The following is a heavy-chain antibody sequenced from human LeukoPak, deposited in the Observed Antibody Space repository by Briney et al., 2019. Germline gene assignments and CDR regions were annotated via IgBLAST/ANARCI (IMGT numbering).Heavy chain of an antibody. CDR3: ARGYRLTRTTPSNWFDP. D-gene: IGHD1-7*01. CDR2: ISAYNGNT. V-gene: IGHV1-18*01. CDR1: GGTFSSYA. Sequence: ASVKVSCKASGGTFSSYAINWVRQAPGQGLKWMGWISAYNGNTDYAQKLQGRVTMTTDTSTSTAYMELRSLRSDDTAVYYCARGYRLTRTTPSNWFDPWGQGTLVTVSS. J-gene: IGHJ5*02.